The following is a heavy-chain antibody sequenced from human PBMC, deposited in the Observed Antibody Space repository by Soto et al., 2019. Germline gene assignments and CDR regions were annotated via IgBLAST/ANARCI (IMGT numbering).Heavy chain of an antibody. CDR1: GFSLSTSGEG. V-gene: IGHV2-5*01. D-gene: IGHD3-3*01. J-gene: IGHJ4*02. Sequence: QITLKESGPTPVNPTQTLTLTCTFSGFSLSTSGEGVGWIRQPPGKALEWLALIYWNDDKPYSPSLKNRLTVTKDASKNQVVLTMTNMDPVDTATYYCVHSKYTDFWSGYYSFYFDYWGQGTLVTVSS. CDR2: IYWNDDK. CDR3: VHSKYTDFWSGYYSFYFDY.